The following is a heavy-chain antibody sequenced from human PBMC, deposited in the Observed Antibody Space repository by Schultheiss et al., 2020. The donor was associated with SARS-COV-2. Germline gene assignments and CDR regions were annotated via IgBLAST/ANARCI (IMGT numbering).Heavy chain of an antibody. CDR3: ARDRVNYYGSGSRDYYGMDV. V-gene: IGHV4-59*12. CDR2: IYYSGST. J-gene: IGHJ6*02. Sequence: SETLSLTCTVSGGSISSYYWSWIRQPPGKGLEWIGYIYYSGSTYYNPSLKSRVTISVDTSKNQFSLKLSSVTAADTAVYYCARDRVNYYGSGSRDYYGMDVWGQGTTVTVSS. CDR1: GGSISSYY. D-gene: IGHD3-10*01.